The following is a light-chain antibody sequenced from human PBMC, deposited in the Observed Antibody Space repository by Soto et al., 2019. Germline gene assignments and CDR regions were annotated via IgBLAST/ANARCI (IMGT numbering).Light chain of an antibody. CDR2: NNN. CDR3: AAWDDSLSGYV. J-gene: IGLJ1*01. Sequence: QSVLTQPPSASGTPGQRVTISCSGSSSNIGSNYVFWYHQFPGTAPKLLIYNNNLRPSGVPDRFSGSKSGTSASLAISGLRSEDEADYYCAAWDDSLSGYVFGTGTKLPVL. V-gene: IGLV1-47*02. CDR1: SSNIGSNY.